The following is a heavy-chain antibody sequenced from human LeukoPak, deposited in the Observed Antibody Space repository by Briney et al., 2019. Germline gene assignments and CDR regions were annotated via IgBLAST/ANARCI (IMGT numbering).Heavy chain of an antibody. CDR1: GFTFSNFG. J-gene: IGHJ4*02. V-gene: IGHV3-30*02. Sequence: GGSLTLSCAASGFTFSNFGMHWVRQAPGKGMEWVAFIRYDGREQYYADSVKGRLTISRDNSKNTLYLQMNSLRVEDTAVYYCATDTSSWYQPDYWGQGTLVTVSS. CDR3: ATDTSSWYQPDY. D-gene: IGHD6-19*01. CDR2: IRYDGREQ.